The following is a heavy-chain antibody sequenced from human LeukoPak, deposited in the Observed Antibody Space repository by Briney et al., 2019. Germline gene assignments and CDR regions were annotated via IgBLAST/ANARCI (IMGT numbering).Heavy chain of an antibody. V-gene: IGHV3-30-3*01. D-gene: IGHD2-2*01. Sequence: PGGSLRLSCAASGFTFSSYAMHWVRQAPGKGLEWVAVISYDGSNKYYADSVKGRFTISRDNSKNTLYLQMNSLRAEDTAVYYCARDWYLDDIVVVPAAPYYYYGMDVWGQGTTVTVSS. CDR2: ISYDGSNK. CDR1: GFTFSSYA. J-gene: IGHJ6*02. CDR3: ARDWYLDDIVVVPAAPYYYYGMDV.